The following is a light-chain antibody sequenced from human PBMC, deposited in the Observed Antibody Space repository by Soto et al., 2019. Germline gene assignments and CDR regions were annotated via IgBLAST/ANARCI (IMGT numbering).Light chain of an antibody. CDR2: TAS. CDR3: QQSYRNPRT. Sequence: DIQMTQSPSSLSASVGDRVTITCWASQSVNTYLNWYQQKPGTAPKLLIYTASTLQSGVPPRFSGSGSGTDFTLTISSLQPEDFATYYCQQSYRNPRTFGPGTKVDIK. J-gene: IGKJ3*01. V-gene: IGKV1-39*01. CDR1: QSVNTY.